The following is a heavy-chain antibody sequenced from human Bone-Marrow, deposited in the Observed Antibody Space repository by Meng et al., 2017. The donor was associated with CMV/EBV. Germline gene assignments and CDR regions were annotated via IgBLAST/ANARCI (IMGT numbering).Heavy chain of an antibody. V-gene: IGHV1-69*02. CDR1: GGTFSDYT. J-gene: IGHJ6*02. D-gene: IGHD1-26*01. Sequence: SAKVSCKASGGTFSDYTINWVRQAPGQGLEWIGRIIPMLGIGNYAQRFQGRVTITADKSTTTAYVELSSLTSEDTAVYYCAGGISMDVWGQGTTVTVSS. CDR2: IIPMLGIG. CDR3: AGGISMDV.